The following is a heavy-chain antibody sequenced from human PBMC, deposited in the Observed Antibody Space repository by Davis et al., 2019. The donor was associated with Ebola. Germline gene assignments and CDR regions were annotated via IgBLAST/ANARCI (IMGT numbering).Heavy chain of an antibody. CDR2: INGDGSIT. CDR3: AKGRYQLLLSPGMDV. V-gene: IGHV3-74*01. CDR1: GFTFSNKW. Sequence: GESLKISCAVSGFTFSNKWMHWFRQAPGKGLVWVSLINGDGSITGYVDSVKGRFTISRDNAKNSLYLQMNSLRAEDTALYYCAKGRYQLLLSPGMDVWGQGTTVTVSS. D-gene: IGHD2-2*01. J-gene: IGHJ6*02.